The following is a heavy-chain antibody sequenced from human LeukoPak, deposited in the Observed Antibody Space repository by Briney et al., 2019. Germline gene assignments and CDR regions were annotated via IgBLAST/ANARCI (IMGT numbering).Heavy chain of an antibody. CDR3: ARIKGGDGYCSGGSCGQYFQH. Sequence: GASVKVSCKASGGTFSSYAISWVRQAPGQGLEWMGRIIPILGIANYAQKFQGRVTITADKSTSTAYMELSSLRSEDTAVYYCARIKGGDGYCSGGSCGQYFQHWGQGTLVTVSS. V-gene: IGHV1-69*04. CDR1: GGTFSSYA. J-gene: IGHJ1*01. CDR2: IIPILGIA. D-gene: IGHD2-15*01.